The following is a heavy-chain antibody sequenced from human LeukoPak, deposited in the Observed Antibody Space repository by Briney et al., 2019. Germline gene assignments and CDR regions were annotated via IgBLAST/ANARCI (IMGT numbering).Heavy chain of an antibody. Sequence: GGSLRLSCAASGFTFSSYAMHWVRQAPGKGLEWVAVISYDGSNKYYADSVKGRFTISRDNAKNSLYLQMNSLRAEDTAVYYCAREYYYDSSAYWGIFDYWGQGTLVTVSS. J-gene: IGHJ4*02. CDR1: GFTFSSYA. CDR2: ISYDGSNK. V-gene: IGHV3-30-3*01. D-gene: IGHD3-22*01. CDR3: AREYYYDSSAYWGIFDY.